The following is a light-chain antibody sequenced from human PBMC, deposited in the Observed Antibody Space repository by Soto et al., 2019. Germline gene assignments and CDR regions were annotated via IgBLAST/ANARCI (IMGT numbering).Light chain of an antibody. CDR1: QSVSSS. V-gene: IGKV3-11*01. CDR2: DVS. J-gene: IGKJ4*01. Sequence: EIVLTQSPATLSLSPGERATLSCRASQSVSSSLAWYQQKPGQPPRLLIYDVSNRATGIPARFSGSGSGTDFTLTVSSLEPEDFAVYYCQQRSNWPLTFGGGTKVEIK. CDR3: QQRSNWPLT.